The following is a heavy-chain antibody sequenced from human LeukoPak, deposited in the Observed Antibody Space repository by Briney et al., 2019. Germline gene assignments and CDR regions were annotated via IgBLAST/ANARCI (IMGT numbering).Heavy chain of an antibody. J-gene: IGHJ3*02. CDR1: GFTFGDYA. D-gene: IGHD3-10*01. CDR2: IRSKAYGGTT. V-gene: IGHV3-49*04. Sequence: QPGGSLRLSCTASGFTFGDYAMSWVRQAPGKGLEWVGFIRSKAYGGTTEYAASVKGRFTISRDDSKSIAYLQMNSLKTEDTAVYYCTRGSLRELLWFGESKEAFDIWGQGTMVTVSS. CDR3: TRGSLRELLWFGESKEAFDI.